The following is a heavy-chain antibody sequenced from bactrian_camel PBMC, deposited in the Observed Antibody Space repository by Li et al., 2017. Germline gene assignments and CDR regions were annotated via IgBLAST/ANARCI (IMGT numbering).Heavy chain of an antibody. Sequence: VQLVESGGGSVQAGGSLRLSCAVSGYTYTRSCMGWFRQAPGKQREEVATINNADRPRYADSVKGRFTISKSNAKDTYGLLLQMSGLKPEDTAVYYCAAERVVAGPFVLQEWPYSYWGQ. D-gene: IGHD6*01. J-gene: IGHJ4*01. CDR2: INNADRP. V-gene: IGHV3S53*01. CDR1: GYTYTRSC. CDR3: AAERVVAGPFVLQEWPYSY.